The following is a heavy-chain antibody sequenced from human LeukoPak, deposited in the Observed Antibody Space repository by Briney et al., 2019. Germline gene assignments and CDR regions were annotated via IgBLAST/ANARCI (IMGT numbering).Heavy chain of an antibody. Sequence: GASVKVSCKASGGTFSSYAISWVRQAPGQGLEWMGRIIPIFGTANYAQKFQGRVTITTDESTSTAYMELSSLRSEDTAAYYCARTNINWNDVWGQGTLVTVSS. CDR2: IIPIFGTA. V-gene: IGHV1-69*05. J-gene: IGHJ5*02. CDR3: ARTNINWNDV. D-gene: IGHD2-8*01. CDR1: GGTFSSYA.